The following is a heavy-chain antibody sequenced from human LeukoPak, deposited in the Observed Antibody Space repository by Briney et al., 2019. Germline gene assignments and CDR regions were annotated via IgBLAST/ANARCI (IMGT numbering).Heavy chain of an antibody. J-gene: IGHJ6*03. CDR3: ARSVDTAMVRSHYYYYYMDV. Sequence: SETLSLTCTVSGGSISSYYWSWIRQPAGKGLEWIGRIYTSGSTNYNPSLKSRVTMSVDTSKNQFSLKLSSVTAADTAVYYCARSVDTAMVRSHYYYYYMDVWGKGTTVTIPS. CDR1: GGSISSYY. CDR2: IYTSGST. D-gene: IGHD5-18*01. V-gene: IGHV4-4*07.